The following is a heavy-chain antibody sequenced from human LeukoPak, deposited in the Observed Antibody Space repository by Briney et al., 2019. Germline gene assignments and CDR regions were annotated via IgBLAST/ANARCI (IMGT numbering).Heavy chain of an antibody. Sequence: PSETLSLTCTVSGYSISSGYYWGWIRQPPGKGLEWIGSIYHSGSTYYNPSLKSRVTISVDTSKNQFSLKLSSVTAADTAVYYCARVQRGYSGRTTPQNNRFDPWGQGTLVTVSS. CDR3: ARVQRGYSGRTTPQNNRFDP. CDR1: GYSISSGYY. CDR2: IYHSGST. J-gene: IGHJ5*02. D-gene: IGHD5-12*01. V-gene: IGHV4-38-2*02.